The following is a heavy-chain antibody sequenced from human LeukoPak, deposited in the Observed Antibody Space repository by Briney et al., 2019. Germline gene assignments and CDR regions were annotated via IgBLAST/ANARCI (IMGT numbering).Heavy chain of an antibody. Sequence: GESLKISCAASGSTVSSNYMSWVRQAPGKGLEWVSVIYSGGSTYYADSVKGRFTISRDKSKNTLYLQMNSLRAEDTAVYYCARRKSTGWSIDYWGQGTLVTVSS. V-gene: IGHV3-66*02. J-gene: IGHJ4*02. CDR2: IYSGGST. CDR3: ARRKSTGWSIDY. D-gene: IGHD6-19*01. CDR1: GSTVSSNY.